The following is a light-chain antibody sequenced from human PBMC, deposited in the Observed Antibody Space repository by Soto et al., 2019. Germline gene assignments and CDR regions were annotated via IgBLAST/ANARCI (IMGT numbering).Light chain of an antibody. CDR2: EVS. CDR3: CSYAGSRAVV. CDR1: SSDVGSYNL. J-gene: IGLJ2*01. V-gene: IGLV2-23*02. Sequence: QSALTQPASVSGSPGQSITISCTGTSSDVGSYNLVSWYQQHPGKAPKLMIYEVSKRPSGVSKRFSGSKSGNTASLTISGRQAEDDADYYCCSYAGSRAVVFGGGTKVTVL.